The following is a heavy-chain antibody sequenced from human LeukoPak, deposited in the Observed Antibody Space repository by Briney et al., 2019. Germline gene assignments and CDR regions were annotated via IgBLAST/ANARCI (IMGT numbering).Heavy chain of an antibody. D-gene: IGHD2-2*01. Sequence: GGSLRLSCEASGFSFSNYGMHWVRQAPGKGLEWVAFTRHDGSDQRYAESVKGRFIISRDNSKNTLYLQMNSLRPEDAGVFYCAKDQCSNTRCYGSPGYWGQGTLVTVSS. CDR2: TRHDGSDQ. V-gene: IGHV3-30*02. J-gene: IGHJ4*02. CDR3: AKDQCSNTRCYGSPGY. CDR1: GFSFSNYG.